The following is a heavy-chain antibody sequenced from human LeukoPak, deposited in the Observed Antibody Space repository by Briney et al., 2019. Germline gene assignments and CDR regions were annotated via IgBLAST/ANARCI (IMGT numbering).Heavy chain of an antibody. V-gene: IGHV4-59*01. CDR2: IYYSGST. Sequence: SETLSLTCSVSGASISSYYWSWIRQPPGKGLEWIGYIYYSGSTNYNPSLKSRVTISVDTSKNQFSLKLSSVTAADTAVYYCARDRREHYYYYYMDVWGQGTTVTVSS. CDR1: GASISSYY. CDR3: ARDRREHYYYYYMDV. J-gene: IGHJ6*03. D-gene: IGHD5-24*01.